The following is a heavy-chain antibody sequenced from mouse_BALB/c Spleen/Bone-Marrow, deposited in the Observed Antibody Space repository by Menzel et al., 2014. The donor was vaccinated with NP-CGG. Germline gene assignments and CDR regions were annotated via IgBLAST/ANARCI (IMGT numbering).Heavy chain of an antibody. J-gene: IGHJ2*01. V-gene: IGHV1S130*01. Sequence: VQLQESGSVLVRPGASVKLSCKASGYTFTNSWIHWAKQRPGQGLDWIGEIHPNSGNTNSNEKFKGKATLTVDTSSSTAYVDLSSLTSEDSAVYYCARHHRFADYIDYWGQGTTLTVSS. CDR1: GYTFTNSW. CDR3: ARHHRFADYIDY. CDR2: IHPNSGNT. D-gene: IGHD2-14*01.